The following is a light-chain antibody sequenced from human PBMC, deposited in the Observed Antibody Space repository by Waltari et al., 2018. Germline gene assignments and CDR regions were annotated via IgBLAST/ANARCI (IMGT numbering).Light chain of an antibody. CDR3: QQYSSFST. V-gene: IGKV1-5*03. J-gene: IGKJ2*01. CDR2: MAS. Sequence: DIQMTQSPSTLSASVGDRVTISCRASQSVGTWLAWYQQKPGKAPKLLIYMASSLESGVPSRFSGSGSGTEFTRTISSLQPDDFATYSCQQYSSFSTFGQGTKVDI. CDR1: QSVGTW.